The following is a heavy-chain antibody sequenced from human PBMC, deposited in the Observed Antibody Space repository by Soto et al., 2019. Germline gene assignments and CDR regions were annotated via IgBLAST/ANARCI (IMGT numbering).Heavy chain of an antibody. J-gene: IGHJ4*02. CDR3: ARDGAWELRHLDFDY. CDR2: ISSSGSTI. Sequence: GGSLRLSCAASGFTFSDYYMSWIRQAPGKGLEWVSYISSSGSTIYYADSVKGRFTISRDNAKNSLYLQMNSLRAEDTAVYYCARDGAWELRHLDFDYWGQGTLVTVST. D-gene: IGHD1-26*01. CDR1: GFTFSDYY. V-gene: IGHV3-11*04.